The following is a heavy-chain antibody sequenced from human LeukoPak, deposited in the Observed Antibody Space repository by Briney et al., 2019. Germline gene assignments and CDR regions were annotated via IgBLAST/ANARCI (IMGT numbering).Heavy chain of an antibody. CDR3: ARYPYSGISGWQAFDY. CDR1: GGSISSSSYY. V-gene: IGHV4-39*01. Sequence: SETLSLTCTVSGGSISSSSYYWCWIRQPPGQGLEWIGTIPYSGNAYYSPSLKSRVTISVDTSKNQFSLKVSSVTAADTAVYYCARYPYSGISGWQAFDYWGQGTLVTVSS. D-gene: IGHD6-19*01. CDR2: IPYSGNA. J-gene: IGHJ4*02.